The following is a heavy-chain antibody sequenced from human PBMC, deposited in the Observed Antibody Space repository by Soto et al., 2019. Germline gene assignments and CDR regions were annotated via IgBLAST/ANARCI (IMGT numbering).Heavy chain of an antibody. V-gene: IGHV4-30-4*01. Sequence: SETLSLTCTVSGGSISSGDYYWSWIRQPPGKGLEWIGYIYYSGSTYYNPSLKSRVTISVDTSKNQFSLKLSSVTAADTAVYYCARVVPYYYDSSGYYGVRYFDYWGQGTLVTVSS. CDR3: ARVVPYYYDSSGYYGVRYFDY. D-gene: IGHD3-22*01. CDR2: IYYSGST. J-gene: IGHJ4*02. CDR1: GGSISSGDYY.